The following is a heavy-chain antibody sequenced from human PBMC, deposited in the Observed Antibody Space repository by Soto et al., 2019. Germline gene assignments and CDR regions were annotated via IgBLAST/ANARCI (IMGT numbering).Heavy chain of an antibody. D-gene: IGHD3-16*01. V-gene: IGHV4-34*01. CDR2: INHSGST. CDR1: GGSFSDFH. J-gene: IGHJ4*02. Sequence: SETLSLTCAVYGGSFSDFHWSWIRQPPGKGLEWIGSINHSGSTYYNPSLKSRVTISVDTSKNQFSLKLSSVTAADTAVYYCARQGGDYWGQGTLVTVSS. CDR3: ARQGGDY.